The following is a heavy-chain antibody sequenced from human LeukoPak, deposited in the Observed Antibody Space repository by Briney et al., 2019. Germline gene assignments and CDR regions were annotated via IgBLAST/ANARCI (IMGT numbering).Heavy chain of an antibody. J-gene: IGHJ5*02. CDR2: ISAYNGNT. Sequence: ASVKVSCKASGYTFTSYGISWVRQAPGQGLEWMGWISAYNGNTNYAQKLQGRVTMTTDTSTSTAYMEPRSLRSDDTAVYYCARVAIAAAHNWFDPWGQGTLVTVSS. CDR3: ARVAIAAAHNWFDP. CDR1: GYTFTSYG. V-gene: IGHV1-18*01. D-gene: IGHD6-13*01.